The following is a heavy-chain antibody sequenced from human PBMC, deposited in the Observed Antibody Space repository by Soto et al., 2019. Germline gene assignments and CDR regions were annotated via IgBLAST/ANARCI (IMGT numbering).Heavy chain of an antibody. CDR3: ARDQLYYNDISGRPLNAFDV. V-gene: IGHV3-66*01. CDR2: IYSGGST. D-gene: IGHD3-22*01. J-gene: IGHJ3*01. CDR1: GFTVSSNY. Sequence: GGSLRLSCAASGFTVSSNYMSWVRQAPGKGLEWVSVIYSGGSTYYADSVKGRFTISRDNSKNSLYLQMNSLRAEDTAVYYCARDQLYYNDISGRPLNAFDVCCQGTMLTVSS.